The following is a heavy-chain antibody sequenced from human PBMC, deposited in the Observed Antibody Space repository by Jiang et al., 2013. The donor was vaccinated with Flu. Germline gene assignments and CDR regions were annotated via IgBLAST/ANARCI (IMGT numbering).Heavy chain of an antibody. D-gene: IGHD1-26*01. J-gene: IGHJ3*02. Sequence: GAEVKKPGSSVKVSCKASGGTFSSYAISWVRQAPGQGLEWMGRIIPILGIANYAQKFQGRVTITADKSTSTAYMELSSLRSEDTAVYYCARDMGWELRSAFDIWGQGTMVTVSS. CDR1: GGTFSSYA. CDR2: IIPILGIA. V-gene: IGHV1-69*04. CDR3: ARDMGWELRSAFDI.